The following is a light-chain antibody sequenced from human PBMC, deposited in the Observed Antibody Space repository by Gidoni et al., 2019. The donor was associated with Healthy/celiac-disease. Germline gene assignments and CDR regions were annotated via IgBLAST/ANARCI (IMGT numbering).Light chain of an antibody. CDR2: DVS. J-gene: IGLJ1*01. Sequence: QSALTQPASLSGSPGQSITISCTGTSSDVGGYNYVSWYQQHQGKAPKLMIYDVSNRPSGVSNRFSGSKSGNTASLTISGLQAEDEADYYCSSYTSSVYVFGTGTKVIVL. CDR1: SSDVGGYNY. V-gene: IGLV2-14*01. CDR3: SSYTSSVYV.